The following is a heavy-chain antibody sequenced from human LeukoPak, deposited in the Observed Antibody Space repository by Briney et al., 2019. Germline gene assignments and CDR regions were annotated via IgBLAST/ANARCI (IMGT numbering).Heavy chain of an antibody. CDR1: GYSISSGYY. D-gene: IGHD5-18*01. Sequence: SETLSLTCGVSGYSISSGYYWGWIRQPPGKGLEWIGSIYHSGSTYYNPSLKSRVTISVDKSRNQFSLKLTSVTAADTAVYYCAREATAMAIDYWGQGTLVTVSS. J-gene: IGHJ4*02. CDR2: IYHSGST. V-gene: IGHV4-38-2*02. CDR3: AREATAMAIDY.